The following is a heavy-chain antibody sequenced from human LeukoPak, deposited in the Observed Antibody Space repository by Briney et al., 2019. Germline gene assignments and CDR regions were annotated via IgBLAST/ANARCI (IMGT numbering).Heavy chain of an antibody. CDR2: IWYDGSNK. D-gene: IGHD3-10*01. CDR1: GFTFSSYG. CDR3: GRHAYGGSPPLS. J-gene: IGHJ4*02. V-gene: IGHV3-33*01. Sequence: GGSLRLSCAASGFTFSSYGMHWVRQAPGKGLEWVAVIWYDGSNKYYAASVKGRFTNSRDNAKNTVYLQMNNLRAEDTALYYCGRHAYGGSPPLSWGQGALVTVSS.